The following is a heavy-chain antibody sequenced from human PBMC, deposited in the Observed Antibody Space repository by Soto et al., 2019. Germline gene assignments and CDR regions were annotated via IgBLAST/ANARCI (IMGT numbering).Heavy chain of an antibody. Sequence: PSETLSLTCTVSGDSVSTNSYSWGWIRQSPGKGLEWIGTIYSSENTYYNPSLLSRVTISVDTSKNEFSLRLSSVTAADTAVYYCARRIVATETFDYWGQGTLVTVSS. J-gene: IGHJ4*02. D-gene: IGHD5-12*01. CDR1: GDSVSTNSYS. CDR2: IYSSENT. CDR3: ARRIVATETFDY. V-gene: IGHV4-39*01.